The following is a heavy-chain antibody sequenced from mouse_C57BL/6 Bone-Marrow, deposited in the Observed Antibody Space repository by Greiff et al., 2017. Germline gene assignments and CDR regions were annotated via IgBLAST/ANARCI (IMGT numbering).Heavy chain of an antibody. CDR3: AVYYDYENYAMDY. CDR1: GYTFTSYG. D-gene: IGHD2-4*01. Sequence: VQLQQSGAELARPGASVKLSCKASGYTFTSYGISWVKQRTGQGLEWIGEIYPRSGNTYYNEKFKGKATLTADNSSSPAYMELRSLTSEDSAVYFCAVYYDYENYAMDYWGQGTSVTVSS. V-gene: IGHV1-81*01. CDR2: IYPRSGNT. J-gene: IGHJ4*01.